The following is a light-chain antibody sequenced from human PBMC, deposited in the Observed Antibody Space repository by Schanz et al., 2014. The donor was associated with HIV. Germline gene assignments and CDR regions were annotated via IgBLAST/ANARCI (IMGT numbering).Light chain of an antibody. Sequence: QSVLTQPASVSGSPGQSITISCTGTSSDVGTYNYVSWYQHHPGKVPKVMIYDVSNRPSGVSSRFSGSKSGNTASLTISGLQAEDEAEYYCSSYSSRNTRVVFGGGTKLTVL. CDR3: SSYSSRNTRVV. J-gene: IGLJ2*01. CDR1: SSDVGTYNY. CDR2: DVS. V-gene: IGLV2-14*03.